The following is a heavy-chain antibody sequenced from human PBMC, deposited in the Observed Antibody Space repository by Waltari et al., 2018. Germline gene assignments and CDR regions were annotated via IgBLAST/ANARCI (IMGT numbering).Heavy chain of an antibody. J-gene: IGHJ3*02. CDR1: RGTFSSYP. V-gene: IGHV1-69*13. D-gene: IGHD2-21*01. Sequence: QVQLVQSGAEVNKPRSEVQVSCKALRGTFSSYPISRVRQAPAQVLEWMGGIIPIFGTANYAQKFQGRVTSTADESTSTAYMELSSLRSEDTAVYYCASTNCGGDCYQLWGAYAFDIWGQGTMVTVSS. CDR3: ASTNCGGDCYQLWGAYAFDI. CDR2: IIPIFGTA.